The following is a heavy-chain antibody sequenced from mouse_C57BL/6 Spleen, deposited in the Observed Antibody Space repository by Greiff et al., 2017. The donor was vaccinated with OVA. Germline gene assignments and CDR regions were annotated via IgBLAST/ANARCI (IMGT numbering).Heavy chain of an antibody. CDR3: ARSGVTTVVAYYLDY. CDR1: GYTFTSYW. V-gene: IGHV1-64*01. CDR2: IHPNSGST. J-gene: IGHJ2*01. D-gene: IGHD1-1*01. Sequence: QVQLQQPGAELVKPGASVKLSCKASGYTFTSYWMHWVKQRPGQGLEWIGMIHPNSGSTNYNEKFKSKATLTVDKSSSTAYMQLSSLTSEDSAVYYGARSGVTTVVAYYLDYWGQGTTLTVSS.